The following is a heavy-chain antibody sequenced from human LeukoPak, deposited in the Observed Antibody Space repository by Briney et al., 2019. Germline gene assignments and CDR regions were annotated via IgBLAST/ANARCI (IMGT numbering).Heavy chain of an antibody. D-gene: IGHD3-10*01. V-gene: IGHV3-23*01. CDR1: GFTFNNYA. J-gene: IGHJ6*03. CDR2: IRGSDYST. Sequence: GGSLTLSCVASGFTFNNYAMTWVRQAPGKGLEWASAIRGSDYSTYYADSVKGRFTISRENSKNTLYLQMNSLRAEDTAVYYCAGGGFGEAYYYYYMDVWGKGTTVTVSS. CDR3: AGGGFGEAYYYYYMDV.